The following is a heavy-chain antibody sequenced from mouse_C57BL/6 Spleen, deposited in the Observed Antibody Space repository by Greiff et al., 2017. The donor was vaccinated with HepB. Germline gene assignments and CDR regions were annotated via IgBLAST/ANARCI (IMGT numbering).Heavy chain of an antibody. Sequence: VQLVESGAELVRPGASVTLSCKASGYTFTDYEMHWVKQTPVHGLEWIGAIDPETGGTAYNQKFKGKAILTADKSSSTAYMELRSLTSEDSAVYYCTRWEENWGQGTLVTVSA. J-gene: IGHJ3*01. CDR1: GYTFTDYE. CDR3: TRWEEN. CDR2: IDPETGGT. D-gene: IGHD4-1*01. V-gene: IGHV1-15*01.